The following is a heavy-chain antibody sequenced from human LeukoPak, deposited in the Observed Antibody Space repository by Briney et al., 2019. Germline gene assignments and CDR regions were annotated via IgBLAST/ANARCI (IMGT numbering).Heavy chain of an antibody. V-gene: IGHV1-69*04. CDR1: GGTFSSYA. CDR2: IIPIFGIA. J-gene: IGHJ5*02. Sequence: SVKVSCKASGGTFSSYAISWVRQAPGQGLEWMGRIIPIFGIANYAQKFQGRVTITADKSTSTAYMEPSSLRSEDTAVYYCARSPDYDSSGDVWFDPWGQGTLVTVSS. CDR3: ARSPDYDSSGDVWFDP. D-gene: IGHD3-22*01.